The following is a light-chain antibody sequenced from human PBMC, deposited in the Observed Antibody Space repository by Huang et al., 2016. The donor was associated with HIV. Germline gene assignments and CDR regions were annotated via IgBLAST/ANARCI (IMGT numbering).Light chain of an antibody. CDR1: QAISNS. V-gene: IGKV1-NL1*01. J-gene: IGKJ1*01. Sequence: DIQMTQSPSSLSASVGDTVSITCRASQAISNSLAWYQQKPGKAPKLRLSGASRLQSVVPSRFSGSGSGTDYTLTISSLQPEDFATVYCQQYYNIPWTFGQGTRVEIK. CDR3: QQYYNIPWT. CDR2: GAS.